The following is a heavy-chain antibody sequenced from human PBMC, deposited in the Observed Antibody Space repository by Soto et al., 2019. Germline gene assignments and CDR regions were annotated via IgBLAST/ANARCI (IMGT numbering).Heavy chain of an antibody. CDR2: IYYSGST. Sequence: PSETLSLTCTVSGGSISSSSYYWGWIRQPPGKGLEWIGSIYYSGSTYYNPSLKSRVTISVDTSKNQFSLKLSSVTAADTAVYYCARQDSSSWYTDYYYYGMDVWRRGTTVTVSS. CDR1: GGSISSSSYY. J-gene: IGHJ6*02. V-gene: IGHV4-39*01. D-gene: IGHD6-13*01. CDR3: ARQDSSSWYTDYYYYGMDV.